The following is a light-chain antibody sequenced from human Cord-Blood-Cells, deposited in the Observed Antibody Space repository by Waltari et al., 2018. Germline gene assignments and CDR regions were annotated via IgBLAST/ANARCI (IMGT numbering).Light chain of an antibody. CDR3: QHSYSTPD. J-gene: IGKJ3*01. CDR2: ASS. Sequence: DIQMTQSPSSLSASVGDRVTITCRASQSISSYLNWYQQKPGKAPKPLIYASSSLQSGVPSRFSGSGYGTDFTLTISSLQPEDFATYYCQHSYSTPDFGPGTKVDIK. V-gene: IGKV1-39*01. CDR1: QSISSY.